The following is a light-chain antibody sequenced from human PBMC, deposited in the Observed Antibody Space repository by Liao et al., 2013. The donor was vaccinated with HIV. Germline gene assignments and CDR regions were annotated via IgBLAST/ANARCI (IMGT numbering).Light chain of an antibody. CDR3: QAWDSTLYV. CDR1: KLGDQF. Sequence: SYELTQPPSVSVSPGQTATITCSGDKLGDQFASWYQQKPGQSPVLVVYQDTKRPSGIPERFSASNSGDTATLTISGTQAMDEADYYCQAWDSTLYVFGTGTKVTVL. J-gene: IGLJ1*01. CDR2: QDT. V-gene: IGLV3-1*01.